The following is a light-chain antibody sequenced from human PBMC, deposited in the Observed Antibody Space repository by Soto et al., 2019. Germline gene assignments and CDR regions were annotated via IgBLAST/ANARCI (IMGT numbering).Light chain of an antibody. V-gene: IGKV1-5*03. CDR3: QQYYTYPWT. J-gene: IGKJ1*01. CDR1: QTISSW. CDR2: KAS. Sequence: DIQMTQSPSTLSGSVGDRVTITCRASQTISSWLAWYQQKPGKAPKLLIYKASTLKSGVPSRFSGSGSGTEFTLTISSLSPDDFATYYCQQYYTYPWTFGQGTKVDIK.